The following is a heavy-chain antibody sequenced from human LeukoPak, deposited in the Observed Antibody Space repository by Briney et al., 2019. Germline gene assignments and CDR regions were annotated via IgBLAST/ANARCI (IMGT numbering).Heavy chain of an antibody. CDR2: IYYSGST. CDR1: GGSISSYY. CDR3: ARLPHSGSYGLGY. Sequence: SETLSLTCTVSGGSISSYYWSWIRQPPGKGLEWIGYIYYSGSTNYNPSLKSRVTISVDTSKNQFSLKLSSVTAADTAVYYCARLPHSGSYGLGYWGQGTLVTVSS. V-gene: IGHV4-59*01. J-gene: IGHJ4*02. D-gene: IGHD1-26*01.